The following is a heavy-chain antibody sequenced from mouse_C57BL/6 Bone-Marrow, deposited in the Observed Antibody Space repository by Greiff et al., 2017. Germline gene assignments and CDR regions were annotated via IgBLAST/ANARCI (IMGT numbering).Heavy chain of an antibody. CDR1: GFNIKDDY. CDR3: TTGGYYPDY. Sequence: VQLQQSGAELVRPGASVKLSCTASGFNIKDDYMHWVKQRPEQGLEWIGWIDPENGDTEYAAKFQGKATITADTSSNTAYLQLSSLTSADTAVXYCTTGGYYPDYWGQGTTLTVSS. D-gene: IGHD1-1*02. V-gene: IGHV14-4*01. CDR2: IDPENGDT. J-gene: IGHJ2*01.